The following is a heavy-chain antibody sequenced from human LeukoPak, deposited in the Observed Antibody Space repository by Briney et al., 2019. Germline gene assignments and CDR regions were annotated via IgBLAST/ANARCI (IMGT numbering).Heavy chain of an antibody. CDR3: ARGLGEGYPDS. V-gene: IGHV4-59*11. J-gene: IGHJ4*02. CDR1: GGSISSHY. CDR2: IYYSGST. D-gene: IGHD5-24*01. Sequence: SETLSLTCTVSGGSISSHYWSWIRQPPGKGLEWIGYIYYSGSTNYNPSLKSRVTISVDTSKNQFSLNLTSVTAADTAVYYCARGLGEGYPDSWGQGTLVTVSS.